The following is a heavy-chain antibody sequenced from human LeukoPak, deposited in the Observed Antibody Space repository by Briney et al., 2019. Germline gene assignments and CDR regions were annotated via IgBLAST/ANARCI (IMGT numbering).Heavy chain of an antibody. J-gene: IGHJ5*02. V-gene: IGHV4-34*01. CDR1: GGSFSGYY. CDR2: INHSGST. D-gene: IGHD4-17*01. CDR3: ARGTVTHCASLHWFDP. Sequence: SETLSLTCAVYGGSFSGYYWSWIRQPPGKGLEWIGEINHSGSTNYNPSLKSRVTISVDTSKNQFSLKLSSVTAADTAVYHCARGTVTHCASLHWFDPWGQGTLVTVSS.